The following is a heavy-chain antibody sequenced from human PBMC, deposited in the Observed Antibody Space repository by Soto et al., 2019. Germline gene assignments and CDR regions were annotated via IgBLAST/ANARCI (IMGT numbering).Heavy chain of an antibody. CDR2: ISFDGSNK. J-gene: IGHJ6*02. Sequence: QVQLVESGGGVVQPGRSLRLSCAASGFTFSSYGMHWVRQAPGKALEWVAVISFDGSNKYYAGSVKGRFTISRDNSKNTLYLQMNSLRAEDTAVYYCAKVTGYCSSTSCSRDYYYYYGMDVWGQGTTVTVSS. D-gene: IGHD2-2*01. CDR3: AKVTGYCSSTSCSRDYYYYYGMDV. CDR1: GFTFSSYG. V-gene: IGHV3-30*18.